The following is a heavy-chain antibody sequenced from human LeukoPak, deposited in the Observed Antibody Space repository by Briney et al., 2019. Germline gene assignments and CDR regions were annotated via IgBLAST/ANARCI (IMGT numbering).Heavy chain of an antibody. V-gene: IGHV4-61*01. Sequence: SETLSLTCTVSGGSISSGSYYWSWIRQPPGKGLEWIGYIYYSGSTNYNPSLKSRVTISVDTSKNQFSLKLSSVTAADTAVYYCARGDYDSSGYYFDYWGQGTLVTVSS. CDR1: GGSISSGSYY. D-gene: IGHD3-22*01. CDR3: ARGDYDSSGYYFDY. CDR2: IYYSGST. J-gene: IGHJ4*02.